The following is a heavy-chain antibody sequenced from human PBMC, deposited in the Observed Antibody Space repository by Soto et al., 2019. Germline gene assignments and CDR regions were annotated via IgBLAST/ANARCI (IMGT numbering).Heavy chain of an antibody. D-gene: IGHD3-22*01. CDR1: GGTFSSYA. Sequence: GASVKVSCKASGGTFSSYAISWVQQAPGQGLEWMGGIIPIFGTANYAQKFQGRVTITADESTSTAYMELSSLRSEDTAVYYCASDYYDSSGYRPYDWFDPWGQGTLVTVSS. V-gene: IGHV1-69*13. CDR2: IIPIFGTA. J-gene: IGHJ5*02. CDR3: ASDYYDSSGYRPYDWFDP.